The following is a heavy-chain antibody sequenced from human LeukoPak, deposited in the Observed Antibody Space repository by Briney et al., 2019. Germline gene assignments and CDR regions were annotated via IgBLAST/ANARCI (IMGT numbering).Heavy chain of an antibody. CDR3: AKDRYGDYGPFDN. D-gene: IGHD4-17*01. V-gene: IGHV3-30*18. Sequence: GGSLRLSCAASGFTFSSYEMNWVRQAPGKGLEWVALIPSDGSYTYYADFVKGRFTIPRDNSKNTLSLQMNSVRPDDTAVYYCAKDRYGDYGPFDNWGQGTMVTVSS. CDR2: IPSDGSYT. J-gene: IGHJ3*02. CDR1: GFTFSSYE.